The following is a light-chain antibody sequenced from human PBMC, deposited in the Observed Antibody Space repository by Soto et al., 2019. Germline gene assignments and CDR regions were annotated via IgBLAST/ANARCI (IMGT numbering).Light chain of an antibody. CDR2: TAS. J-gene: IGKJ1*01. CDR3: QKYESAPRT. V-gene: IGKV1-27*01. CDR1: QGIINY. Sequence: DIQMTQSPSSLSASVGDSVTITCRASQGIINYLAWFQQKPGKVPKLLIYTASTLLSGVPSRFSGSGSGTDFTLTISSLQPEDVATYYCQKYESAPRTFGKGTKVDIK.